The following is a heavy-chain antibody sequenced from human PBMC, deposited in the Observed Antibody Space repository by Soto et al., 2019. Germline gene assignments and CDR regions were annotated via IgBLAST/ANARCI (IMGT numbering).Heavy chain of an antibody. CDR1: GFTFSSYG. CDR3: AKGPLNEDFGYYDSSGYWGPLDY. D-gene: IGHD3-22*01. J-gene: IGHJ4*02. Sequence: QVQLVESGGGVVQPGRSLRLSCAASGFTFSSYGMHWVRQAPGKGLEWVAVISYDGSNKYYADSVKGRFTISRDNSKNTLYLHVNSLRPEDTSVYYCAKGPLNEDFGYYDSSGYWGPLDYWGQGTLVTVSS. V-gene: IGHV3-30*18. CDR2: ISYDGSNK.